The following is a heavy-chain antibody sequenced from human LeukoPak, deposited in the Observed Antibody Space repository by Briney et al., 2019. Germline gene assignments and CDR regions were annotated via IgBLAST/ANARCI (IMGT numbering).Heavy chain of an antibody. CDR3: ARAAIVEPVDL. D-gene: IGHD1-26*01. J-gene: IGHJ4*02. Sequence: SETLSLTCAVNGGSLSGYYWAWIRQPPGKALEWLGEINGSGSITQNPSLQSRVSLSVDTSQNRITLKLTSLTAADTAVYYCARAAIVEPVDLWGQGTLVTVSS. CDR1: GGSLSGYY. CDR2: INGSGSI. V-gene: IGHV4-34*01.